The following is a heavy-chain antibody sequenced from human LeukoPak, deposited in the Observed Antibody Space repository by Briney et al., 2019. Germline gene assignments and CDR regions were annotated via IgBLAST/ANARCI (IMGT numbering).Heavy chain of an antibody. CDR2: IYPGDSDT. D-gene: IGHD3-10*01. V-gene: IGHV5-51*01. Sequence: GESLKISCKGSGYSFTSYWIGWVRQMPGKGLEWMGIIYPGDSDTRYSLSFQGQVTISADKSISTAYLQWSSLKASDTAMYYCARAVRGDNYYYYYGMDVWGQGTTVTVSS. J-gene: IGHJ6*02. CDR1: GYSFTSYW. CDR3: ARAVRGDNYYYYYGMDV.